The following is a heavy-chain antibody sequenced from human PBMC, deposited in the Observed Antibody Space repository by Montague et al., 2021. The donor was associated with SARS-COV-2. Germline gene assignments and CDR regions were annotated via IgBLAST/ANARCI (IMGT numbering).Heavy chain of an antibody. Sequence: SETLSLPCTVSGGSISLYYWSWIRQPPGKGLEWIGHFYSSGSATYNPSLQSRLTMSVHTSENQLSLKLTSVTAADTAVYYCARLPSSWEYYYYYGLDVWGQGTTVSASS. CDR2: FYSSGSA. CDR3: ARLPSSWEYYYYYGLDV. J-gene: IGHJ6*02. CDR1: GGSISLYY. D-gene: IGHD6-13*01. V-gene: IGHV4-59*01.